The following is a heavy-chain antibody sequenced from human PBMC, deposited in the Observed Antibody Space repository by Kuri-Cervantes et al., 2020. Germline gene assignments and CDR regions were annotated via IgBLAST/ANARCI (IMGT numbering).Heavy chain of an antibody. CDR3: ARAPRVRSVPDGPYYYYMDV. J-gene: IGHJ6*03. CDR2: INAGNGNA. D-gene: IGHD5/OR15-5a*01. CDR1: GYTFTSYA. Sequence: ASVKVSCEASGYTFTSYAMHWVRQAPGQRLEWMGWINAGNGNAKYSQKFQGRVTITRDTSASTAYMELSSLRSEDTSVYYCARAPRVRSVPDGPYYYYMDVWGKGTTVTVSS. V-gene: IGHV1-3*01.